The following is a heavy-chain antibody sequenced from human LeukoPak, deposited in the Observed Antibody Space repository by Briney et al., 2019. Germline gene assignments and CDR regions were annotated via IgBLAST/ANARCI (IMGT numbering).Heavy chain of an antibody. CDR3: ARDTYYYDSSGYYSEGSSDY. D-gene: IGHD3-22*01. CDR1: GFTFSSYW. V-gene: IGHV3-7*03. Sequence: GGSLRLSCAASGFTFSSYWMNWARQAPGKGLEWVASINHNGNVNYYVDSVKGRFTISRDNSKNTLYLQMNSLRAEDTAVYYCARDTYYYDSSGYYSEGSSDYWGQGTLVTVSS. CDR2: INHNGNVN. J-gene: IGHJ4*02.